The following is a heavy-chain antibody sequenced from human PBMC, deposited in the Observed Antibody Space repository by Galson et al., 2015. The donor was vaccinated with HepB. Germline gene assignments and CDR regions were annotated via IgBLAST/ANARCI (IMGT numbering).Heavy chain of an antibody. CDR3: AKDEDYGDYMDY. CDR1: GFTFSSYG. Sequence: LRLSCAASGFTFSSYGMHWVRQAPGKGLEWVAFIRYHGNNKYYADSVKGRFTISRDNSKNTLYLQMNSLRAEDTAVYYCAKDEDYGDYMDYWGQGTLVTVSS. CDR2: IRYHGNNK. J-gene: IGHJ4*02. V-gene: IGHV3-30*02. D-gene: IGHD4-17*01.